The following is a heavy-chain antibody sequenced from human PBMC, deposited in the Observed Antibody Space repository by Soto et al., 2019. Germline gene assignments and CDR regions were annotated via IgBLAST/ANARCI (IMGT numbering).Heavy chain of an antibody. CDR3: AREMKDYDFWSGYLNWFDP. J-gene: IGHJ5*02. D-gene: IGHD3-3*01. V-gene: IGHV1-18*01. CDR2: ISAYNGNT. CDR1: GYTFTSYG. Sequence: ASVKVSCKASGYTFTSYGISWVRQAPGQGLEWMGWISAYNGNTNYAQKLQGRVTMTTDTSTSTAYMELRSLRSDDTAVYYCAREMKDYDFWSGYLNWFDPWGQGTLVTVSS.